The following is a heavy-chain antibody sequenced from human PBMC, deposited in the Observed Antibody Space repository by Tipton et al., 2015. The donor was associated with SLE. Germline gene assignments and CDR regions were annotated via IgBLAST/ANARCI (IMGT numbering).Heavy chain of an antibody. D-gene: IGHD6-13*01. V-gene: IGHV4-59*01. Sequence: LRLSCTVSGGSISSCYWSWIRQPPGKGLEWIGYIYYSGSTNYNPSLKSRATISVDTSKNQFSLKLSSVTAADTAVYYCARSQQLSYMDVWGKGTTVTVSS. J-gene: IGHJ6*03. CDR3: ARSQQLSYMDV. CDR1: GGSISSCY. CDR2: IYYSGST.